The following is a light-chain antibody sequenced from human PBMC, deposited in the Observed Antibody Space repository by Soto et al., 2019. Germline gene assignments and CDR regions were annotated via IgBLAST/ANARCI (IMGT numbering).Light chain of an antibody. CDR3: QHYSDLPQT. V-gene: IGKV3-11*01. Sequence: EIVLTQSPATLSLSPGERATLSCRASQSVSSYLAWYQQKPGQAPRLLIYDASTRATGIPDRFSGSGSGTDFTLTISRLEPEDFAVYYCQHYSDLPQTFGQGTKVDIK. CDR1: QSVSSY. CDR2: DAS. J-gene: IGKJ1*01.